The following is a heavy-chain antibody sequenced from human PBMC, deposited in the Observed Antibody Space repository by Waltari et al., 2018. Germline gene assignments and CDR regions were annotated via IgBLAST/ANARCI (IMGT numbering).Heavy chain of an antibody. CDR1: GGTFSSYA. D-gene: IGHD3-3*01. J-gene: IGHJ4*02. CDR2: IIPIFGTA. Sequence: QVQLVQSGAEVKKPGSSVKVSCKASGGTFSSYAISWVRQAPGQGLEWMGGIIPIFGTANYAQKFQGRVTITADESTSTAYMELSSLRSEDTAVYYCVRVKVEGYDFWSGYYLDYWGQGTLVTVSS. V-gene: IGHV1-69*01. CDR3: VRVKVEGYDFWSGYYLDY.